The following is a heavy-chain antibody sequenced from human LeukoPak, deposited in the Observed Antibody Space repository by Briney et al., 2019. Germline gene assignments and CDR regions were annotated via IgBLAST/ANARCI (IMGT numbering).Heavy chain of an antibody. CDR3: AKFEEMATINPFDY. CDR1: GFTFSFYS. CDR2: INSGSGTI. Sequence: PGGSLRLSCAASGFTFSFYSMNWVRQAPGKGLEWLSYINSGSGTIEYADSVKGRFTISRDNSKNTLYLQMTSLRADDTAVYYCAKFEEMATINPFDYWGQGTLVKVSS. D-gene: IGHD5-24*01. V-gene: IGHV3-23*01. J-gene: IGHJ4*02.